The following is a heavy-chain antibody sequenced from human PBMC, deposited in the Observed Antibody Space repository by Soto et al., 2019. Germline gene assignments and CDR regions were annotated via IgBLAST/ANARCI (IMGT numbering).Heavy chain of an antibody. CDR2: IIPIFGTA. CDR1: GGTFSSYG. V-gene: IGHV1-69*01. J-gene: IGHJ3*02. D-gene: IGHD2-2*01. CDR3: TRGDCSSYSCYGHDAFDI. Sequence: QVQLVQSGAEVKKPGSSVKGSCKASGGTFSSYGIIWVRQAPGQGLEWMGGIIPIFGTANYAQKFQGRVTITADASKSPAQMHLSSLRSEDTAVAYCTRGDCSSYSCYGHDAFDIWGQGTMVTVSS.